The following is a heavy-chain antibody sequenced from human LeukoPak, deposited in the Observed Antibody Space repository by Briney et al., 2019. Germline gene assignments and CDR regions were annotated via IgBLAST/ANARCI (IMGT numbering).Heavy chain of an antibody. J-gene: IGHJ4*02. CDR1: GFTFDDYA. D-gene: IGHD1-26*01. Sequence: PGGSLRLSCAASGFTFDDYAMHWVRQAPGKGLEYVSAISNNGGSTYYTNSVKGRFAISRDNSKNTLYLQMGSLRAEDMAVYYCARRSSGNYPYSYFDYWGQGTLVTVSS. CDR3: ARRSSGNYPYSYFDY. CDR2: ISNNGGST. V-gene: IGHV3-64*01.